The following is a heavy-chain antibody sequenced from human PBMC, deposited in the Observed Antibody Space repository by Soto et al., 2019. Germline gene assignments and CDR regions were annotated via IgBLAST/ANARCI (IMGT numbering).Heavy chain of an antibody. Sequence: SETLSLTCAVSGDSVSSDNYYWTWIRQPPGKGLEWIGYVYSSGTTNYNPSLKSRVTISLDTSRNQFSLKLTSVTAADTALYYCARDIRGYSRAFDFWGQGTLVTVSS. CDR3: ARDIRGYSRAFDF. CDR1: GDSVSSDNYY. V-gene: IGHV4-61*01. CDR2: VYSSGTT. J-gene: IGHJ4*02. D-gene: IGHD5-12*01.